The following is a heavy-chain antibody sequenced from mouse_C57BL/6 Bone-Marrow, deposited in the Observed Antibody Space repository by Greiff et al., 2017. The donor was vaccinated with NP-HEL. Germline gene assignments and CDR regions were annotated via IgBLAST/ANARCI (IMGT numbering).Heavy chain of an antibody. CDR2: IYPRSGNT. J-gene: IGHJ4*01. D-gene: IGHD1-1*01. CDR3: ARSGTTVGGGYYYAMDY. CDR1: GYTFTSYG. Sequence: VQLQQSGAELARPGASVKLSCKASGYTFTSYGISWVKQRTGQGLEWIGEIYPRSGNTYYNEKFKGKATLTADKSYSTAYMELRSLTSEDSAVYFCARSGTTVGGGYYYAMDYWGQGTSVTVSS. V-gene: IGHV1-81*01.